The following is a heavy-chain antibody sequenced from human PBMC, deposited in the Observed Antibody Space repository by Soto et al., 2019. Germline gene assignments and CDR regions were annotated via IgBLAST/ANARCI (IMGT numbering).Heavy chain of an antibody. CDR1: GDSISSTNW. V-gene: IGHV4-4*02. D-gene: IGHD2-2*01. J-gene: IGHJ5*02. CDR3: ARVRQYCSATSCYLDP. Sequence: LSLTCGVSGDSISSTNWWHWVRQPPGKGLEWIGEMHHSGTTNYNPSLKSRVAISVDKSKNQFSLKLNSVTAADTAVYYCARVRQYCSATSCYLDPWGEGTLVTVSS. CDR2: MHHSGTT.